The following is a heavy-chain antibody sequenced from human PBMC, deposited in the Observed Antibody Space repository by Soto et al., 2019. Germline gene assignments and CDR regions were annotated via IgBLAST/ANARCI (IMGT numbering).Heavy chain of an antibody. Sequence: QVQVVESGGGVVQPGRSLTLSCAASGFTLGTNAMHWVRQAPGKGLEWVAVILSDGSRKYYSDSAKGRFTISRDTSKNXLYLQMNGLRVEDTAVYYCAREGHGDYGDYGAFDIWGQGTMVTVSS. CDR1: GFTLGTNA. CDR3: AREGHGDYGDYGAFDI. J-gene: IGHJ3*02. V-gene: IGHV3-30*04. D-gene: IGHD4-17*01. CDR2: ILSDGSRK.